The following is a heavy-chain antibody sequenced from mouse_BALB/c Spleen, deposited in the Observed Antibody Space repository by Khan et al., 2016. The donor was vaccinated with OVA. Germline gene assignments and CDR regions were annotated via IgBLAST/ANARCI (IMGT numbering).Heavy chain of an antibody. V-gene: IGHV5-6-3*01. J-gene: IGHJ2*01. CDR1: GFTFSSYG. CDR3: ARMARTIN. CDR2: INSNGGST. Sequence: EVELVESGGGLVQPGGSLKLSCAAAGFTFSSYGMSWVRQTPDKRLELVATINSNGGSTYYPDSVKGRISISRDNAKHNLYLQMSSLKSEDTAMYYCARMARTINWGQGTTLTVSS.